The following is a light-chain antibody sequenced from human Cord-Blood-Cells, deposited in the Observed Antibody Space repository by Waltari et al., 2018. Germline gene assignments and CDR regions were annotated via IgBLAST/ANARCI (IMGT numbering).Light chain of an antibody. J-gene: IGLJ1*01. CDR3: CSYAGSSTV. V-gene: IGLV2-23*03. Sequence: QSALTQPASVSGSPGQSITTSCTGTSSDVGSYNLVSWYQHHPGKAPKLMIYEGSKRPSGVSNRFSGSKSGNTASLTISGLQAEDEADYYCCSYAGSSTVFGTGTKVTVL. CDR1: SSDVGSYNL. CDR2: EGS.